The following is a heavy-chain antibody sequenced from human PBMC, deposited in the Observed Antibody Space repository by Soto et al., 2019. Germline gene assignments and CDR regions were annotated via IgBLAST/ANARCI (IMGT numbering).Heavy chain of an antibody. D-gene: IGHD5-18*01. CDR3: ARDGSTSWYSYDYHGMDV. CDR2: INLDGSEK. J-gene: IGHJ6*02. V-gene: IGHV3-7*05. CDR1: GFTFRTYW. Sequence: EVQLVESGGGLVQPGGSLRLSCAASGFTFRTYWRSWVRQVPGKGLERVANINLDGSEKNYVDSVKGRFTISRDNARNSLYLQMSSLRAEDTALYYCARDGSTSWYSYDYHGMDVWGQGTTVTVSS.